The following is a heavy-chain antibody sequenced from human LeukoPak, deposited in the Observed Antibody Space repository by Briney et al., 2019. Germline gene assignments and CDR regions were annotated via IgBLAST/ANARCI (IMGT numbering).Heavy chain of an antibody. V-gene: IGHV3-74*01. CDR2: INPDGSWT. J-gene: IGHJ4*02. D-gene: IGHD1-1*01. CDR3: ANDRPHPSAEPTNFDY. CDR1: GFTFNSYW. Sequence: PGGSLRLSCAASGFTFNSYWMVWFRQAPGKGLVWVSCINPDGSWTLHADSVKGRFAISRDYARNTLYLQMNSLRVEDTAIYYCANDRPHPSAEPTNFDYWGRGTLITVSS.